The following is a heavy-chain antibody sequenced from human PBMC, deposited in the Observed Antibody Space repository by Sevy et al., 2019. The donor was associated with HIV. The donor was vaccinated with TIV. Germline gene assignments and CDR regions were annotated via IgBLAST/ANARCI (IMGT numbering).Heavy chain of an antibody. CDR2: ISSSGSNI. J-gene: IGHJ4*02. D-gene: IGHD6-13*01. CDR1: GFTFSSYE. CDR3: ARDSLSSGWYGCFDY. V-gene: IGHV3-48*03. Sequence: GGSLRLSCAASGFTFSSYEMTWVRQAPGKGLEWVSYISSSGSNIYYADSVKGRFTISRDNAKNSLYLQMNSLRAEDTAVYYCARDSLSSGWYGCFDYWGQGTLVTVSS.